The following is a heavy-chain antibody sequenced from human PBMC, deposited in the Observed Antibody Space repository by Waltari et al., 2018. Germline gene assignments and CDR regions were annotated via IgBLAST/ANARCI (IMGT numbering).Heavy chain of an antibody. V-gene: IGHV1-24*01. D-gene: IGHD2-21*02. CDR1: GYTLYGFS. Sequence: QVQVEQSGAEVRKPGASVKVPWRIPGYTLYGFSIHGVREVHGNGLEGLGRMGRVVPEDGAPVYGHKFQGRVTMTEDTSTNTAYVELTSLTSDDTAVYYCHLLARNIVVMAEGGPSYHSYMDVWGGGTTVTVSS. CDR2: VVPEDGAP. J-gene: IGHJ6*03. CDR3: HLLARNIVVMAEGGPSYHSYMDV.